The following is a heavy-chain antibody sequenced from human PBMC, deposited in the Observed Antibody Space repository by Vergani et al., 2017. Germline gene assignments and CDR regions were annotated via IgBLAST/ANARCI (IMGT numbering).Heavy chain of an antibody. CDR2: INPNSGGT. CDR3: ARADSGSYDY. Sequence: QVQLVQSGAEVKKPGSSVKVSCKASGGTFSSYAISWVRQAPGQGLEWLGWINPNSGGTNYAQKFQGWVTMTRDTSISTAYMELSRLRSDDTAVYYCARADSGSYDYWGQGTLVTVSS. CDR1: GGTFSSYA. D-gene: IGHD1-26*01. J-gene: IGHJ4*02. V-gene: IGHV1-2*04.